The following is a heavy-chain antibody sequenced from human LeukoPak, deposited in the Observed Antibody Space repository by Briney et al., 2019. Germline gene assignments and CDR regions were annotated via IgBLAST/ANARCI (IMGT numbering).Heavy chain of an antibody. CDR2: INRDGSIT. V-gene: IGHV3-74*01. J-gene: IGHJ6*02. CDR1: GLTFSSYW. CDR3: AKENYYGMDA. Sequence: GGSLRLSCAASGLTFSSYWMHWVRHAPGKGLVWVSRINRDGSITSYGDSVKGRFTISRDNAKNTLYLQMSSLRAEDTAVYYCAKENYYGMDAWGQGTTVTVSS.